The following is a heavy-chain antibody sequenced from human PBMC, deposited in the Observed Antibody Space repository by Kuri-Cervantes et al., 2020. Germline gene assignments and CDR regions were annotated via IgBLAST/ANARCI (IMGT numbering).Heavy chain of an antibody. V-gene: IGHV3-30*02. CDR3: ARFAGLSDDFDM. Sequence: GESLKISCEASEFTFSSFGIHWVRQAPGKGLEWVTFIRYDGSNEYHAGSVKGRFTISRDNSKNTLYLQMNSLRTEDTAVYYCARFAGLSDDFDMWGQGTTVTVSS. CDR1: EFTFSSFG. D-gene: IGHD2/OR15-2a*01. CDR2: IRYDGSNE. J-gene: IGHJ3*02.